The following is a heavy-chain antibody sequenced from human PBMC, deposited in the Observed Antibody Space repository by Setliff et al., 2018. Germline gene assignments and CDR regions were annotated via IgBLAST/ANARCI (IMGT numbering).Heavy chain of an antibody. CDR2: IYTGGST. Sequence: PSETLSLTCSVSGDSINSGTYYWSWFRQSAGKGLEWIGRIYTGGSTNYNPSLKSRVTISLDTSKNHFSLTLTSVTAADTAVYYCALGRGLEWLPESWFDPWGQGTQVTVSS. V-gene: IGHV4-61*02. CDR1: GDSINSGTYY. CDR3: ALGRGLEWLPESWFDP. J-gene: IGHJ5*02. D-gene: IGHD3-3*01.